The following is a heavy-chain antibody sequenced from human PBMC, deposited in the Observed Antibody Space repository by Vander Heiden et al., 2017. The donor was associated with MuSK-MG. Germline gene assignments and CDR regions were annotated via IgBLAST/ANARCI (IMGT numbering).Heavy chain of an antibody. V-gene: IGHV3-23*01. CDR2: ISGSGVST. J-gene: IGHJ4*02. CDR1: GF. CDR3: GKDLPASGWFY. D-gene: IGHD6-19*01. Sequence: EVQMLESGGGLVQPGGSLRLSCAASGFMSWVRQAPGKGLEWVAAISGSGVSTYYADSVKGRFTISRDNSKNTLYLEMNSLRAEDTAVYYCGKDLPASGWFYWGQGTLVTVSS.